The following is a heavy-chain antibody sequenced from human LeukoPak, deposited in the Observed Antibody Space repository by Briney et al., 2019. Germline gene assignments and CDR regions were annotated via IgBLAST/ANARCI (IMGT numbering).Heavy chain of an antibody. CDR2: INTNTGNP. D-gene: IGHD3-22*01. V-gene: IGHV7-4-1*02. CDR3: ARVNYYYDSSGYYSFAY. CDR1: GYTFTSYA. Sequence: ASVKVSCKASGYTFTSYAMNWVRQAPGQGLEWMGWINTNTGNPTYAQGFTGRFVFSLDTSVSTAYLQISSLKAEDTAVYYCARVNYYYDSSGYYSFAYWGQGTLVTVSS. J-gene: IGHJ4*02.